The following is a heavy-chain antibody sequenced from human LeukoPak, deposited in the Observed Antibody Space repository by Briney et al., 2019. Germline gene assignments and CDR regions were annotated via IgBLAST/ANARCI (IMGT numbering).Heavy chain of an antibody. Sequence: GGSLRLSCAASGFTFRNYWMSWVRQAPGTGLEWVANIKQDGSDRNYVTSVRGRFTISRDNAESSLYLQMNSLRVEDTAVYYCVRNLAVAGTCFDSWGQGTLVTVPS. CDR3: VRNLAVAGTCFDS. D-gene: IGHD6-19*01. CDR1: GFTFRNYW. CDR2: IKQDGSDR. V-gene: IGHV3-7*03. J-gene: IGHJ4*02.